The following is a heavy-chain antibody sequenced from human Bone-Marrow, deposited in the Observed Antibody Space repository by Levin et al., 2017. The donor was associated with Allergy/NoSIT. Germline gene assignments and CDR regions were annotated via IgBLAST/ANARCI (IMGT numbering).Heavy chain of an antibody. D-gene: IGHD2-21*02. V-gene: IGHV4-38-2*01. CDR2: IYHSGTT. CDR1: GYSVNSGFY. J-gene: IGHJ1*01. CDR3: TARVMVTNRRSFGD. Sequence: ESLKISCDVSGYSVNSGFYWGWVRQPPGKGLEWIGSIYHSGTTYYSPSLEGRATISVLSSKNQLSLRMTSVTAADTAIYFCTARVMVTNRRSFGDWGRGTLVSVSS.